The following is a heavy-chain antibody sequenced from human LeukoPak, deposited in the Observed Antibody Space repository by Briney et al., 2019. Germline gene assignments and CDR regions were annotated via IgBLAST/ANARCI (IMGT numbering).Heavy chain of an antibody. V-gene: IGHV3-30*18. Sequence: GRSLRLSCAASGFTFSSYGMHWVRQAPGKGLEWVAVISYDGSNKYYADSVKGRFTISRDNSKNTLYLQMNSLRAEDTAVYYCANPVWVRAAAGTDDAFDIWGQGTMVTVSS. D-gene: IGHD6-13*01. CDR3: ANPVWVRAAAGTDDAFDI. CDR1: GFTFSSYG. CDR2: ISYDGSNK. J-gene: IGHJ3*02.